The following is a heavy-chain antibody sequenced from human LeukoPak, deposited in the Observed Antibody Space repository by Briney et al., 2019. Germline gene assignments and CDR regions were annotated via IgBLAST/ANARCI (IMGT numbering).Heavy chain of an antibody. Sequence: SETLSLTCIVSGYSISSGYYWGWIRQPPGKGLEWIGSIYHSGSSNYNPSLKSRVTISVDTSKNQFSLKLSSVTAADTAVYYCARGKAGWFGELLYYFDYWGQGTLVTVSS. V-gene: IGHV4-38-2*02. D-gene: IGHD3-10*01. CDR2: IYHSGSS. J-gene: IGHJ4*02. CDR3: ARGKAGWFGELLYYFDY. CDR1: GYSISSGYY.